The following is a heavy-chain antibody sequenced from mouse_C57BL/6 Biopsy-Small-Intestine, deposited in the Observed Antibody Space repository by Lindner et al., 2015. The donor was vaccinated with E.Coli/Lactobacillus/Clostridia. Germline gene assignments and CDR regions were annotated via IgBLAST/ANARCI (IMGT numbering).Heavy chain of an antibody. J-gene: IGHJ4*01. D-gene: IGHD1-1*02. CDR3: AIMDGRISFIDY. V-gene: IGHV1-7*01. CDR1: GYTFTDYG. CDR2: ISAYTGDT. Sequence: SVKVSCKTSGYTFTDYGFDWVRQAPGQGLEWMGWISAYTGDTKYAQKFQDRVIVTTDASTRTAHMELRSLRSDDTAVYYCAIMDGRISFIDYWGQGTLVTVSS.